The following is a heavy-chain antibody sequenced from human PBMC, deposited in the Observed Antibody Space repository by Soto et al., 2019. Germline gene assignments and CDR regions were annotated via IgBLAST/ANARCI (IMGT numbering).Heavy chain of an antibody. CDR1: GFSRSNARMG. CDR3: APTLEVSAAAGAGEYYFDY. J-gene: IGHJ4*02. Sequence: QVTLKESGPVLVKPTETLTLTCTVSGFSRSNARMGVSSIRQPPVKALESLAHIFSNDEQSYSTSPKSRPTIPKDTSKSQGVLTMTNMDPVDTATSSCAPTLEVSAAAGAGEYYFDYWGRGTRVIVSS. D-gene: IGHD6-13*01. CDR2: IFSNDEQ. V-gene: IGHV2-26*01.